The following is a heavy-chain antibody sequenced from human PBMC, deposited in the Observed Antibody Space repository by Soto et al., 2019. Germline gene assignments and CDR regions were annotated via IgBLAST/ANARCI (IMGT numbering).Heavy chain of an antibody. V-gene: IGHV3-48*02. J-gene: IGHJ4*02. D-gene: IGHD5-12*01. CDR3: ARGGGYEPY. CDR1: GFTFSSYT. Sequence: EVQLVESGGGLVQPGGSLRLSCAASGFTFSSYTMNWVRQAPGKGLEWVSYISSSSSTIYYADSVKGRFTISRDNAKNSLYLQTNRLRDEDTAVYYCARGGGYEPYWGQGTLVTVSS. CDR2: ISSSSSTI.